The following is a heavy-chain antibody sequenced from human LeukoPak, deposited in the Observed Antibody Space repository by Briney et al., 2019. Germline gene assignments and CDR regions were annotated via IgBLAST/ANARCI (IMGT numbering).Heavy chain of an antibody. CDR2: IIPIFGTA. Sequence: SVKVSCKASGYTFTSYGISWVRRAPGQGLEWMGGIIPIFGTANYAQKFQGRVTITADESTSPAYMELSSLRSEDTAVYYCARDLFPNYGDYAYWGQGTLVTVSS. D-gene: IGHD4-17*01. CDR3: ARDLFPNYGDYAY. V-gene: IGHV1-69*13. CDR1: GYTFTSYG. J-gene: IGHJ4*02.